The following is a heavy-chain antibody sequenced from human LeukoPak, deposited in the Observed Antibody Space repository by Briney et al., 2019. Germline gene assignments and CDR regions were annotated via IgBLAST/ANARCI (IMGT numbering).Heavy chain of an antibody. CDR1: GYTFTSYD. Sequence: GASVKVSCKASGYTFTSYDINWVRQATGQGLEWMGWMNPNRGNTGYAQKFQGRVTMNRNTSISTAYMELSSLRSEDTAVYYCARVGVYYSSGWYGYWGQGTLVTVSS. V-gene: IGHV1-8*01. CDR2: MNPNRGNT. CDR3: ARVGVYYSSGWYGY. D-gene: IGHD6-19*01. J-gene: IGHJ4*02.